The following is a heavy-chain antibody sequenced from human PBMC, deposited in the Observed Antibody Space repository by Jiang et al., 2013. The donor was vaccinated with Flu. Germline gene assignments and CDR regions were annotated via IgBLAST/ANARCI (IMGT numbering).Heavy chain of an antibody. CDR3: AHTQIPDSNSGTSRRGSYDF. D-gene: IGHD3-10*01. V-gene: IGHV2-5*02. J-gene: IGHJ4*02. CDR2: IYWDDYK. CDR1: GFSLTTSGVG. Sequence: KPTQTLTVTCTLSGFSLTTSGVGVGWIRQSPGKALEWLAVIYWDDYKLFNPSLGSRVAITKDARTKKVVLTLLNVDPVDSGTYFCAHTQIPDSNSGTSRRGSYDFWGPGTLLTVSS.